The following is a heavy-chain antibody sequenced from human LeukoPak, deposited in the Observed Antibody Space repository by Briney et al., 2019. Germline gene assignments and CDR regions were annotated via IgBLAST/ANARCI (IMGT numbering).Heavy chain of an antibody. CDR2: IYYSGST. CDR1: GGSISSYY. V-gene: IGHV4-59*01. Sequence: SETLSLTCTVSGGSISSYYWSWIRQPPGKGLEWIGYIYYSGSTNYNPSLKSRVTISVDTSKNQFSLKLSSVTAADTAAYYCASSWRPYYFDYWGQGTLVTVSS. CDR3: ASSWRPYYFDY. J-gene: IGHJ4*02.